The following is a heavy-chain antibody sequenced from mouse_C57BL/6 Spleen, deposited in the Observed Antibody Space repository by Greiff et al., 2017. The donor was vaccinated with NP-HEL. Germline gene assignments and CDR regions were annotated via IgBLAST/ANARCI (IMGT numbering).Heavy chain of an antibody. CDR2: IDPSDSET. D-gene: IGHD2-5*01. Sequence: VQLQQPGAELVRPGSSMKLSCKASGYTFTSYWMHWVKQRPIQGLEWIGNIDPSDSETHYNQKFKDKATLTVDKSSSTAYMQLSSLTSEDSAVYYCARSYYSNYESFDYWGQGTTLTVSS. CDR3: ARSYYSNYESFDY. CDR1: GYTFTSYW. J-gene: IGHJ2*01. V-gene: IGHV1-52*01.